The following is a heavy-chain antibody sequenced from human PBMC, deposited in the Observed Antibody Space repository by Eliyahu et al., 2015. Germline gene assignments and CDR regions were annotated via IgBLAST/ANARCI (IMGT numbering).Heavy chain of an antibody. Sequence: QVQLVXSXGGVVQPGRSLRLSCXASXFPFXXYGXHXVPQAPGKGLEWVAVIWYDGSNKYYADSVKGRFTISRDNSKNTLYLQMNSLRAEDTAVYYCAREVEGLRTKYFDYWGQGTLITVSS. CDR2: IWYDGSNK. V-gene: IGHV3-33*01. D-gene: IGHD4-17*01. J-gene: IGHJ4*02. CDR3: AREVEGLRTKYFDY. CDR1: XFPFXXYG.